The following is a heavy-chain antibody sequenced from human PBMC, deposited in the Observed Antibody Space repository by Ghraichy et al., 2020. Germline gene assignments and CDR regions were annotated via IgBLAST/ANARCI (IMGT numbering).Heavy chain of an antibody. CDR3: ARDWGAKY. CDR1: ELTFSNYS. V-gene: IGHV3-21*01. J-gene: IGHJ4*02. Sequence: GESLNISCAASELTFSNYSMIWVRQAPGKGLQWVTSIISGSSYIYYADSVKGRFTISRDNAKISLYLQMNSLRAEDTAVYYCARDWGAKYWGQGSLVTVSS. CDR2: IISGSSYI. D-gene: IGHD3-16*01.